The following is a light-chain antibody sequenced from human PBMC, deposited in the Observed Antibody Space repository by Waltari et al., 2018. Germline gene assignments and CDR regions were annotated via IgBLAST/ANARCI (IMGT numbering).Light chain of an antibody. J-gene: IGKJ5*01. V-gene: IGKV1-9*01. CDR3: QQLKSYPIT. CDR2: ATS. Sequence: TQLTQSPSSLSASVGDRVTITCRASQVILGYWAWYQQRPGKAPKFLIYATSTLRSGVPSRFSGSGSGTDFTLTISDLQPEDFATYYCQQLKSYPITFGQGTRLEIK. CDR1: QVILGY.